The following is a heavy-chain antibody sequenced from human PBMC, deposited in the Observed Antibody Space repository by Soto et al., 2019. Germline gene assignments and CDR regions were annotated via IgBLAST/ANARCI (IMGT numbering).Heavy chain of an antibody. D-gene: IGHD6-13*01. J-gene: IGHJ4*02. Sequence: SLRLSCAASGFTFSSYGMHWVRQAPGKGLEWVAVIWYDGSNKYYADSVKGRFTISRDNSKNTLYLQMNSLRAEDTAVYYCARGPGIAAAGMGGDFDYWGQGTLVTVSS. CDR2: IWYDGSNK. CDR1: GFTFSSYG. V-gene: IGHV3-33*01. CDR3: ARGPGIAAAGMGGDFDY.